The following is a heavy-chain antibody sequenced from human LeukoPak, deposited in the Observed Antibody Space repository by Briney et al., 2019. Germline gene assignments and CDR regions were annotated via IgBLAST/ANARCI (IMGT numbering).Heavy chain of an antibody. CDR3: ARVDRYYLYLDV. J-gene: IGHJ6*03. CDR1: GGTSSTYT. CDR2: IIPIFRTP. V-gene: IGHV1-69*05. Sequence: SVKVSCKASGGTSSTYTITWVRQAPGQGLEWMGGIIPIFRTPNYAQKFQGRVTITTDESTSTAYMELSSLKSGDTAIYYCARVDRYYLYLDVWGKGTTVTVSS.